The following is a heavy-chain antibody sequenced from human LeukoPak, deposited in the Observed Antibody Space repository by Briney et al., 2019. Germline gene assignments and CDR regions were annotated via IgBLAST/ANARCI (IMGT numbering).Heavy chain of an antibody. Sequence: SETLSLTCTVSGASISSYYWSWIRQPPGKGLEWVGGSTNYNPSLKSRLTISVDTSKNQFSLKLSSVTAADTAVYYCARDHKIFGQQLMYNWFDPWGQGTLVAVSS. CDR1: GASISSYY. V-gene: IGHV4-59*01. J-gene: IGHJ5*02. CDR3: ARDHKIFGQQLMYNWFDP. CDR2: GST. D-gene: IGHD6-13*01.